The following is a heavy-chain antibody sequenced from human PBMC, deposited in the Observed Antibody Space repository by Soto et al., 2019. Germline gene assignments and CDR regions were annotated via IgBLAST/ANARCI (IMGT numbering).Heavy chain of an antibody. CDR1: GGTFSNYA. Sequence: QVQLVQSGAELKTPGSSVKVSCKASGGTFSNYAISWVRQAPGQGLEWMGGIIPILGTADYAQRFQGRVIVTADDSTTTAYMELSSLRSEDTAVYYCARDRDDSIGYYSLWGRGTLVTVSS. D-gene: IGHD3-22*01. CDR2: IIPILGTA. V-gene: IGHV1-69*11. CDR3: ARDRDDSIGYYSL. J-gene: IGHJ2*01.